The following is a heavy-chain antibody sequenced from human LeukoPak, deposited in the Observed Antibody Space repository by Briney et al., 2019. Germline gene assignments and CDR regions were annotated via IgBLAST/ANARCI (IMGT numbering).Heavy chain of an antibody. Sequence: GGSLRLSCAASGFTFDDYGMSWVRQAPGKGLEWVANIKRDGGEEYYVESVKGRFTISRDNAKNSLYLQMSSLRAEDTAVYFCARPGDGYNWGRFDYWGQGTLVTVSS. V-gene: IGHV3-7*04. J-gene: IGHJ4*02. D-gene: IGHD5-24*01. CDR3: ARPGDGYNWGRFDY. CDR1: GFTFDDYG. CDR2: IKRDGGEE.